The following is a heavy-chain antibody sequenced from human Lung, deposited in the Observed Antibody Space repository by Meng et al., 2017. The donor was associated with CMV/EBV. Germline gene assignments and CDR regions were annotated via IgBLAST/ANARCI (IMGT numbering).Heavy chain of an antibody. J-gene: IGHJ6*02. Sequence: WGSXRLXCVASPGFTLSGYSMHWVRQAPGKGLEWVALISYDGSTEYYADSVRGRFSISRDKSKKTLYVHMNSLRPEDTGIYYCARDVTTLGYSGMDVWGQGTXVTVSS. D-gene: IGHD4-23*01. V-gene: IGHV3-30*04. CDR1: PGFTLSGYS. CDR3: ARDVTTLGYSGMDV. CDR2: ISYDGSTE.